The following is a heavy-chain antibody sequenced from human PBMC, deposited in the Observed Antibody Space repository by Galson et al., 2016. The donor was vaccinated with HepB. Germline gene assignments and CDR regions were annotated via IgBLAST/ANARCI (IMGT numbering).Heavy chain of an antibody. Sequence: SLRLSCAASGFTFSTYAMHWVRQAPGKGLEWVAVISYDGNKKYYAASVKGRFTIARDNSENTPYLQMHSLRAEDTAVYYCARDEDDPSYTIDFWGQGTLVSVSS. CDR1: GFTFSTYA. J-gene: IGHJ4*02. CDR2: ISYDGNKK. V-gene: IGHV3-30-3*01. CDR3: ARDEDDPSYTIDF. D-gene: IGHD3-10*01.